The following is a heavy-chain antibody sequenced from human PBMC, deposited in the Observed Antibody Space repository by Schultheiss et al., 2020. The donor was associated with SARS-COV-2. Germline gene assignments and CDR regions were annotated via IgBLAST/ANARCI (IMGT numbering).Heavy chain of an antibody. V-gene: IGHV3-23*01. Sequence: GESLKISCAASGFTFSSYAMSWVRQAPGKGLEWVSAISGSGGSTYYADSVKGRFTISRDNSKNTLYLQMNSLRAEDTAVYYCARTYGGYPFDYWGQGTLVTVSS. D-gene: IGHD5-12*01. CDR1: GFTFSSYA. J-gene: IGHJ4*02. CDR3: ARTYGGYPFDY. CDR2: ISGSGGST.